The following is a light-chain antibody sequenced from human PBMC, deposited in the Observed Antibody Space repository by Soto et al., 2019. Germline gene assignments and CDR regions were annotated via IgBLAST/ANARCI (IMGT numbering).Light chain of an antibody. CDR2: LGS. CDR1: QSLLHRNGYNY. V-gene: IGKV2-28*01. J-gene: IGKJ3*01. CDR3: MQAIQPSFT. Sequence: DIVMTQSPLSLSVTPGEPASISCRCSQSLLHRNGYNYLDWYLQKPGQSPQLLISLGSNRASGVPDRFSGSGSGTDFTLKIRRVDAEDVGVYYCMQAIQPSFTFGPGTKVDIK.